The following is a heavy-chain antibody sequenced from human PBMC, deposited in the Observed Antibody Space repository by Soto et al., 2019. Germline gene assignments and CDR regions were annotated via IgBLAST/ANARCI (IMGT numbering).Heavy chain of an antibody. CDR2: ISSGGST. CDR3: ARDTFGGAYDFLH. J-gene: IGHJ4*02. V-gene: IGHV3-66*01. Sequence: EVQLVESGGGLVQPGGSLRLSCAASGFTVSSFYMTWVRQAPGKGLQWVAVISSGGSTYYADSVKVRFTISRDNAKNTLYLEMNSLRGEDTAVYYCARDTFGGAYDFLHGGQGTLVTVTS. CDR1: GFTVSSFY. D-gene: IGHD3-3*01.